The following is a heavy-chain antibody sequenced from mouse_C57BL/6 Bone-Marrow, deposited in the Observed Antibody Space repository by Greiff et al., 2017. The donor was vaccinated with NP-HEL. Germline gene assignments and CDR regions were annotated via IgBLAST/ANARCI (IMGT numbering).Heavy chain of an antibody. CDR3: ARHEHDYGSSPHYFDY. CDR2: FYPGSGSI. Sequence: QVQLQQSGAELVKPGASVKLSCKASGYTFTEYTIHWVKQRSGQGLEWIGWFYPGSGSIKYNEKFKDKATLTADKSSSTVYMALSRLTSEDSAVYFCARHEHDYGSSPHYFDYWGQGTTLTVSS. J-gene: IGHJ2*01. D-gene: IGHD1-1*01. CDR1: GYTFTEYT. V-gene: IGHV1-62-2*01.